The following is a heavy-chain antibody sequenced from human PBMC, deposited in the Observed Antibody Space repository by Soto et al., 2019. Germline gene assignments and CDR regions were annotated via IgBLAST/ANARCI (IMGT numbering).Heavy chain of an antibody. D-gene: IGHD4-17*01. Sequence: QVQLQESGPGLVKPSQTLSLTCTVSGGSISSGGFFWSWIRQHPGKGLEWIGYIYNGGSTYYNPSLQSRVTISLDTSKNQFSLELSSVTAADTAVYYCANNHPTGGAFDIWGQGTMVTVSS. CDR1: GGSISSGGFF. CDR3: ANNHPTGGAFDI. V-gene: IGHV4-31*03. CDR2: IYNGGST. J-gene: IGHJ3*02.